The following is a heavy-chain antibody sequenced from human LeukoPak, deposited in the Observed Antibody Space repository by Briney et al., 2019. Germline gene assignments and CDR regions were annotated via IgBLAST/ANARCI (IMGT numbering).Heavy chain of an antibody. D-gene: IGHD6-13*01. CDR2: ISYSGST. CDR1: GASFSSSTYY. J-gene: IGHJ4*02. V-gene: IGHV4-39*01. Sequence: SETLSLTCTVSGASFSSSTYYWGWLRQPPGKGLEWIGSISYSGSTYYRPSLKSPVTMSVDTSKNQFSLKLSSVTAADTAVYYCARHAGGIAAAGTRPFDYWGQGTLVTVSS. CDR3: ARHAGGIAAAGTRPFDY.